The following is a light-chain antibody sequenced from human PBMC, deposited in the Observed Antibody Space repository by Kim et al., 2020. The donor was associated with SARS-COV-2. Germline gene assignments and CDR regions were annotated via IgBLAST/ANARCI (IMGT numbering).Light chain of an antibody. J-gene: IGLJ3*02. CDR2: QDN. CDR3: QAWDSSTVV. Sequence: SYELTQPPSVSVSPGQTASITCSGDKLGDKYACWYQQKPGQSPVLVIYQDNKRPSGIPERFSGSNSGNTATLTISGTQGMDEADYYCQAWDSSTVVFGGG. V-gene: IGLV3-1*01. CDR1: KLGDKY.